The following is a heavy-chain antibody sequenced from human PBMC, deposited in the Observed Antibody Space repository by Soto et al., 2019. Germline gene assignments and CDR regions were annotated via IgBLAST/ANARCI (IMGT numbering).Heavy chain of an antibody. J-gene: IGHJ3*02. D-gene: IGHD6-13*01. CDR1: GGSFSGYY. CDR3: ARAEFYSSSRNDAFDI. CDR2: INHSGST. Sequence: PSETLSLTXAVYGGSFSGYYWSWIRQPPGKGLEWIGEINHSGSTNYNPSLKSRVTIPVDTSKNQFSLKLSSVTAADTAVYYCARAEFYSSSRNDAFDIWGQGTMVTVSS. V-gene: IGHV4-34*01.